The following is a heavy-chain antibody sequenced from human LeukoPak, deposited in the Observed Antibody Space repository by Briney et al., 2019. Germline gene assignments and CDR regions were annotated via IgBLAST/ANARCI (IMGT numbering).Heavy chain of an antibody. J-gene: IGHJ4*02. Sequence: GGSLRLSCAASGFTFSSYAMHWVRQAPGKGLEYVSAISSNGGSTYYANSVKGRFTISRDNSKNTLYLQMGSLRAEDMAVYYCARTSGYSGYDLAYWGQGTLVTVSS. CDR1: GFTFSSYA. D-gene: IGHD5-12*01. CDR2: ISSNGGST. V-gene: IGHV3-64*01. CDR3: ARTSGYSGYDLAY.